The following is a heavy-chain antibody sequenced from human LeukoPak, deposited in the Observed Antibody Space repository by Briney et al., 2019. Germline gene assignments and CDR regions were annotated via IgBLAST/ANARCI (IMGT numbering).Heavy chain of an antibody. CDR2: INPNSGGT. D-gene: IGHD3-10*01. Sequence: ASVKVSCKASGYTFTNYAMNWVRQAPGQGLEWMGWINPNSGGTNYAQKFRGRVTMTRDTSISTAYMELSILRSDDTAVYYCARDRAPFGILLDVSCDYWGKGTLVTVSS. J-gene: IGHJ4*02. V-gene: IGHV1-2*02. CDR1: GYTFTNYA. CDR3: ARDRAPFGILLDVSCDY.